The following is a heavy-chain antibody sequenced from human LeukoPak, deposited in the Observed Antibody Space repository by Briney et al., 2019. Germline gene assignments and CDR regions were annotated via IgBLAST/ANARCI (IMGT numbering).Heavy chain of an antibody. D-gene: IGHD5-12*01. CDR3: ADEPAGYSGYEGS. J-gene: IGHJ5*02. Sequence: GASVKVSCKASGGTFSSYAISWVRQAPGQGLEWMGRIIPILGIANYAQKFQGRVTITADKSTSTAYMELSSLRSEDTAVYYCADEPAGYSGYEGSWGQGTLVTVSS. V-gene: IGHV1-69*04. CDR2: IIPILGIA. CDR1: GGTFSSYA.